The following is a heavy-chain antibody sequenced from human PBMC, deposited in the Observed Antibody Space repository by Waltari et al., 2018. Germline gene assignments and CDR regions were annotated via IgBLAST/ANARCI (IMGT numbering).Heavy chain of an antibody. CDR2: ISGSGRST. V-gene: IGHV3-23*01. D-gene: IGHD4-17*01. Sequence: EVQLLESGGGLVQPGGSRRLAWVTSGMCFHNYVMRCVSEARAQGPEWVSGISGSGRSTYYADSVKGRFTISRDNSENTLSLQMNSLRAEDTAIYYCGKDPNGDYVGAFDIWGQGTMVTVS. J-gene: IGHJ3*02. CDR1: GMCFHNYV. CDR3: GKDPNGDYVGAFDI.